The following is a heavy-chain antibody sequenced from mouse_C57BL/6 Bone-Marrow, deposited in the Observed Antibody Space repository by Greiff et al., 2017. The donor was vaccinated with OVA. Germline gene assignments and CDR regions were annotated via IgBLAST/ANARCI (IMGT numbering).Heavy chain of an antibody. J-gene: IGHJ2*01. D-gene: IGHD1-1*01. CDR3: VRGHYGRTLRDY. CDR1: GYTFTDYY. CDR2: IFPGSGST. V-gene: IGHV1-75*01. Sequence: QVQLKQSGPELVKPGASVKISCKASGYTFTDYYINWVKQRPGQGLEWIGWIFPGSGSTYYNEKFKGKATLTVDKSSSTAYMLLSSLTSEDSAVYFCVRGHYGRTLRDYWGQGTTLTVSS.